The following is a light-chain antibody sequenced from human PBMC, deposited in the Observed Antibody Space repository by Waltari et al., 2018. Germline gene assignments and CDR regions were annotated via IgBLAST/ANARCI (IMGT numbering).Light chain of an antibody. V-gene: IGKV3-20*01. CDR1: QGGSRA. Sequence: GERATLSCRASQGGSRALGWYQQKPGQAPRLLIYGTSIRATGIPDRFSGSGSGTDFSLTISRLESEDFAVYYCQHYVRLPATFGQGTKVEIK. J-gene: IGKJ1*01. CDR3: QHYVRLPAT. CDR2: GTS.